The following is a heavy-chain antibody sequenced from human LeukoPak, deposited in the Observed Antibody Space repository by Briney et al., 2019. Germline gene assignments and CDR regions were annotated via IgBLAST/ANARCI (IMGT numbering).Heavy chain of an antibody. CDR1: RFTFSNYW. J-gene: IGHJ4*02. D-gene: IGHD2-2*01. CDR3: AKDGEGEVPTAIGY. V-gene: IGHV3-23*01. Sequence: GGSLRLSCAASRFTFSNYWMSWVRQAPGKGLEWVSAISGGGGSTYNADSVKGRFSVSRDNSKNTLYLQMNSLRAEDTAIYFCAKDGEGEVPTAIGYWGQGTLVTVSS. CDR2: ISGGGGST.